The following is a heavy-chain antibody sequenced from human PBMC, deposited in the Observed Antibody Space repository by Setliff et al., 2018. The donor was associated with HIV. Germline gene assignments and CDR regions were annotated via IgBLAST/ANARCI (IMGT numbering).Heavy chain of an antibody. CDR3: ARDPPGYGDSNDY. J-gene: IGHJ4*02. Sequence: PSETLSLTCTVSGGSVGSGSYYWSWVRQPPGKGLEWIGYIYYTGSTNYNPSLKRRLTISVDTSKNQFTLKLRSVTAADTAVYYCARDPPGYGDSNDYWGQGTLVTVSS. CDR2: IYYTGST. CDR1: GGSVGSGSYY. D-gene: IGHD4-17*01. V-gene: IGHV4-61*01.